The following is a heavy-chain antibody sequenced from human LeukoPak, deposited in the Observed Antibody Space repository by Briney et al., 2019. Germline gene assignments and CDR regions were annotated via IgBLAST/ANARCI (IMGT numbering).Heavy chain of an antibody. V-gene: IGHV1-2*02. CDR3: ARGRFGELKFDY. CDR1: GYTFTGYH. D-gene: IGHD3-10*01. CDR2: INPNSGGT. Sequence: ASVKVSCKASGYTFTGYHMHRVRQAPGQGLEWMGWINPNSGGTNYAQKFQGRVTMTRDTSISTAYMELSRLRSDDTAVYYCARGRFGELKFDYWGQGTLVTVSS. J-gene: IGHJ4*02.